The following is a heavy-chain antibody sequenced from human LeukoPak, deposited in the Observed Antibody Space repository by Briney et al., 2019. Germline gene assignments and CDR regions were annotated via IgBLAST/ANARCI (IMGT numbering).Heavy chain of an antibody. CDR2: IRYDGSNK. CDR3: AKDLRGYSYGSDAFDI. D-gene: IGHD5-18*01. V-gene: IGHV3-30*02. Sequence: GGSLRLSCAASGFTFSSYDMHWVRQAPGKGLEWVAFIRYDGSNKYYADSVKGRFTISRDNSKNTLYLQMNSLRAEDTAVYYCAKDLRGYSYGSDAFDIWGQGTMVTVSS. J-gene: IGHJ3*02. CDR1: GFTFSSYD.